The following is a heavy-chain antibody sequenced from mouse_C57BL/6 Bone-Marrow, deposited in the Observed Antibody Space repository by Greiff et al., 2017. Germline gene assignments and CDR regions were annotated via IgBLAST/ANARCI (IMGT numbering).Heavy chain of an antibody. J-gene: IGHJ4*01. Sequence: QVQLQQPGAELVKPGASVKLSCKASGYTFTSYWMQWVKQRPGQGLEWIGEIDPSDSYTNYNQKFKGKATLTVDKSSSTAYMQLSSLTSEDSAVYYCASWVYAMDYWGQGTSVTVSS. CDR3: ASWVYAMDY. D-gene: IGHD4-1*01. V-gene: IGHV1-50*01. CDR1: GYTFTSYW. CDR2: IDPSDSYT.